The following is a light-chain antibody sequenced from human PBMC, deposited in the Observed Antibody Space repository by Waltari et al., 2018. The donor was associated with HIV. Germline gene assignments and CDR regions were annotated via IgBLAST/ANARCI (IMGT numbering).Light chain of an antibody. CDR3: QTWGAGIVV. V-gene: IGLV4-69*01. J-gene: IGLJ2*01. CDR1: SGHTTYA. CDR2: GKRDGSL. Sequence: QVVLTQSPSASASLGASVKITCTLSSGHTTYAIAWHQQQPEKGPRFLRKGKRDGSLPKGDATPDRFAGSASGPERSLTISSLQSEDEGDYYCQTWGAGIVVFGGGTKLSVL.